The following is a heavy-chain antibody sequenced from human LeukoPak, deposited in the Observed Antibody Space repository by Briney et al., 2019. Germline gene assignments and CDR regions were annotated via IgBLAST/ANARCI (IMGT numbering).Heavy chain of an antibody. V-gene: IGHV3-30*18. CDR2: ISYDGSNK. CDR1: GFTFSSYG. J-gene: IGHJ4*02. Sequence: PGGSLRLSCAASGFTFSSYGMHWVRRAPGKGLEWVAVISYDGSNKYYADSVKGRFTISRDNSKNTLYLQMNSLRAEDTAVYYCAKPLSRYYDSSGYLTFGYWGQGTLVTVSS. CDR3: AKPLSRYYDSSGYLTFGY. D-gene: IGHD3-22*01.